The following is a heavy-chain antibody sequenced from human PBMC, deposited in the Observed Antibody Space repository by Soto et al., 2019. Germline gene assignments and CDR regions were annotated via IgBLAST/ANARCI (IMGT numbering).Heavy chain of an antibody. CDR3: ARGGSESGLDV. V-gene: IGHV4-59*01. D-gene: IGHD3-10*01. CDR2: LYYSGNT. J-gene: IGHJ6*02. Sequence: QMQLQESGPGVVKPSETLSLTCTVSGASISTYYWTWIRQAPGKGLEWIGYLYYSGNTNYNPSLKSRVTLSVDTAKNHFYLTLTSATAADTAVYFRARGGSESGLDVWGHGTTVAASS. CDR1: GASISTYY.